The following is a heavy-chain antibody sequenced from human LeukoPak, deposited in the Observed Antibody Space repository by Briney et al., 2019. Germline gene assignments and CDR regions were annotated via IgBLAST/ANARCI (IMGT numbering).Heavy chain of an antibody. D-gene: IGHD5-18*01. CDR3: ARDVGHGYNYGLIDY. J-gene: IGHJ4*02. V-gene: IGHV3-30*04. CDR2: ISYDGSNK. CDR1: GFTFSIYA. Sequence: GGSLRLSCAASGFTFSIYAMHWVRQAPGKGLEWVAVISYDGSNKYYADSVKGRFTISRDNSKNTLYLQMNSLRAEDTAVYYCARDVGHGYNYGLIDYWGQGTLVTVSS.